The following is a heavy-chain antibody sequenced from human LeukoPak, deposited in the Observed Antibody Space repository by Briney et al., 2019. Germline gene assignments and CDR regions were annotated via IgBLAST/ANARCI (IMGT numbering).Heavy chain of an antibody. CDR1: GFTFSSYG. J-gene: IGHJ4*02. Sequence: GGSLRLSCAASGFTFSSYGMHWVRQAPGKGPEWVAFIRYDGSNKYYADSVKGRFTISRDDSKNTLFLQMNSLRAEDTAVYYCAKGYCGSTVCYGGGKIDYWGQGTLGTVSS. D-gene: IGHD2-2*01. CDR2: IRYDGSNK. CDR3: AKGYCGSTVCYGGGKIDY. V-gene: IGHV3-30*02.